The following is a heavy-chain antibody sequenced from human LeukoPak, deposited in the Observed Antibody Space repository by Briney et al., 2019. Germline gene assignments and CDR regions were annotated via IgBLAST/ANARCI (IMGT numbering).Heavy chain of an antibody. CDR3: ARGGGVLLWFGGESAFDI. V-gene: IGHV3-53*01. Sequence: GGSLRLSCAASGFTVSSNYMSWVRQAPGKGLEWVSVIYSGGSTYYADSVKGRFTISRDNSKNTLYLQMNNLRAEDTAVYYCARGGGVLLWFGGESAFDIWGQGTMVTVSS. CDR1: GFTVSSNY. D-gene: IGHD3-10*01. CDR2: IYSGGST. J-gene: IGHJ3*02.